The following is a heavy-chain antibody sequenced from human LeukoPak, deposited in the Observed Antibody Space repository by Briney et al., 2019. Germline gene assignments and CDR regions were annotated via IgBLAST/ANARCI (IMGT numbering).Heavy chain of an antibody. J-gene: IGHJ4*02. V-gene: IGHV4-4*07. Sequence: TPSETLSLTCTVSGGSISSYYWSWIRQPAGKGLQWIGRIYTSGSTNYNPPLKSRVTISVDTSKNQFSLKLSSVTAADTAVYYCARDPGDYYDSSGFFDYWGQGTLVTVSS. CDR2: IYTSGST. CDR3: ARDPGDYYDSSGFFDY. D-gene: IGHD3-22*01. CDR1: GGSISSYY.